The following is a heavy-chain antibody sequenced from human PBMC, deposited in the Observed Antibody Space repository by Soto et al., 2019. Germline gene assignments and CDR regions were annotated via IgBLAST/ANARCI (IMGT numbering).Heavy chain of an antibody. CDR3: ARREYSSGWYNGMAV. J-gene: IGHJ6*02. Sequence: SETLSLTCTVSGGSISSGGYYWSWIRQHPGKGLEWIGYIYYSGSTYYNPSLKSRVTISVDTSKNQFSLKLSSVTAADTAVYYCARREYSSGWYNGMAVWGQGTTVTVSS. V-gene: IGHV4-31*03. CDR2: IYYSGST. D-gene: IGHD6-25*01. CDR1: GGSISSGGYY.